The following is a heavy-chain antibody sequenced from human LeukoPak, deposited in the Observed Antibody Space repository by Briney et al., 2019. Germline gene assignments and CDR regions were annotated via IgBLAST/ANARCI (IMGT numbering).Heavy chain of an antibody. CDR2: IYSGGST. V-gene: IGHV3-53*01. J-gene: IGHJ4*02. Sequence: PGGSLRLSCAASGFTVSSNYMSWVRQAPGKGLEWVSVIYSGGSTYYADSVKGRFTISRDNSKNTLYFQMNSLRAEDTAVYYCARGVGSGSRLRAGDYWGQGTLVTVSS. CDR1: GFTVSSNY. CDR3: ARGVGSGSRLRAGDY. D-gene: IGHD1-26*01.